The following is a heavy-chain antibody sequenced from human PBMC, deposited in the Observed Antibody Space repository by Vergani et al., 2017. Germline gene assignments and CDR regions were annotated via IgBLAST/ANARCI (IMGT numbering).Heavy chain of an antibody. CDR2: ISSRSSTI. J-gene: IGHJ6*02. V-gene: IGHV3-48*01. Sequence: EVQLLESGGGLVKPGGSLRLSCAASGFTFSSYSMNWVRQAPGKGLEWVSYISSRSSTIYYADSVKVRFTISRDNAKNSLYLQMNSLRAEDTAVYYCACYELMDYWGQGTTVTVSS. CDR1: GFTFSSYS. D-gene: IGHD2-15*01. CDR3: ACYELMDY.